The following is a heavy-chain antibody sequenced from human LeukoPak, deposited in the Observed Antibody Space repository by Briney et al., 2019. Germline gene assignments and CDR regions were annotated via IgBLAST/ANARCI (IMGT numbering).Heavy chain of an antibody. D-gene: IGHD3-3*01. CDR3: ARAGNTGSDSWSGPFDY. V-gene: IGHV3-48*03. CDR1: GLTFRNLK. J-gene: IGHJ4*02. Sequence: GGSLRLSCAVSGLTFRNLKMNWVRQAPGKGLEWVSYISAGGRTTFYADSVTGRFTISRDNARNSLYLQMSSLRVGDTAVYYCARAGNTGSDSWSGPFDYWGQGSLVTVSS. CDR2: ISAGGRTT.